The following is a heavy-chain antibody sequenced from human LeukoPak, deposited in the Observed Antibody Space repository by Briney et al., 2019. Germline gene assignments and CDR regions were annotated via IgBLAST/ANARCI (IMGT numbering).Heavy chain of an antibody. V-gene: IGHV1-46*01. CDR1: GYTFTSYY. CDR2: INPSGGST. J-gene: IGHJ6*02. Sequence: ASVKVSCKASGYTFTSYYMHWVRQAPGQGLEWMGIINPSGGSTSYAQKFQGRVTMTRDTSTSTVYMELSGLRSEDTAVYYCARELVVVVAAVYYGMDVWGQGTTVTVSS. D-gene: IGHD2-15*01. CDR3: ARELVVVVAAVYYGMDV.